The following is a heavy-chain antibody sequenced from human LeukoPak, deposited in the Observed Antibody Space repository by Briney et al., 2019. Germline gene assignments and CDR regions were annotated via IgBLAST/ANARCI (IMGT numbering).Heavy chain of an antibody. J-gene: IGHJ6*03. CDR2: IYYSGST. Sequence: SETLSLTCAVYGGSFSGYYWSWIRQPPGKGLEWIGSIYYSGSTYYNPSLKSRVTISVDTSKNQFSLKLSSVTAADTAVYYCARLHYYYYMDVWGKGTTVTISS. V-gene: IGHV4-34*01. CDR3: ARLHYYYYMDV. CDR1: GGSFSGYY.